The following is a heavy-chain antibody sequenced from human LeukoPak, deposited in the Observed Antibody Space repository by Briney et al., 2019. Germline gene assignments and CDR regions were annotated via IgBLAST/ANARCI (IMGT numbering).Heavy chain of an antibody. Sequence: GGSLRLSCAASGFTFSSYAMHWVRQAPGKGLEWVAVISYDGSNKYYADSVKGRFTISRDNSKNTLYLQMNSLRAKDTAVYYCARDRGDYYDSSGYWYYFDYWGQGTLVTVSS. CDR2: ISYDGSNK. D-gene: IGHD3-22*01. CDR3: ARDRGDYYDSSGYWYYFDY. CDR1: GFTFSSYA. V-gene: IGHV3-30*04. J-gene: IGHJ4*02.